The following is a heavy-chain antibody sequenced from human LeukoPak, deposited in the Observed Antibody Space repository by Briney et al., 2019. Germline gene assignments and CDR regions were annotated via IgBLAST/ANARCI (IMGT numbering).Heavy chain of an antibody. J-gene: IGHJ4*02. CDR3: ARDLSYGFDY. V-gene: IGHV3-74*01. D-gene: IGHD5-18*01. Sequence: QPGGSLRLSCAASGFTFRSYWMHWVRQAPGKGLVWVSRIKSDGSSTTYADSVKGRFTISRDNAKNTLYLQMNSLGAEDTAVYYCARDLSYGFDYWGQGTLVTVSS. CDR2: IKSDGSST. CDR1: GFTFRSYW.